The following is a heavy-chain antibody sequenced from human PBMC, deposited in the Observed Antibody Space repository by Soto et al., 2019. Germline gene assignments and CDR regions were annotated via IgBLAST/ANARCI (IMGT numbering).Heavy chain of an antibody. CDR3: ARDEYYDSNNWFEH. V-gene: IGHV4-4*07. Sequence: RSLNCTVSGGAITSYYWSWIRQPVGDGLQWIGRVYSTGSTNYNPSLRSRVTMSADTSQNQFLLRLSSVTAADTAVYYCARDEYYDSNNWFEHWGQGILVNVSS. CDR1: GGAITSYY. J-gene: IGHJ5*02. CDR2: VYSTGST. D-gene: IGHD3-22*01.